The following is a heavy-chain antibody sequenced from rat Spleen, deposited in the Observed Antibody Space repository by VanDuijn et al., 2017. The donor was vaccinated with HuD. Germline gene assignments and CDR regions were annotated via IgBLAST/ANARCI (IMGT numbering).Heavy chain of an antibody. CDR3: ASLMYTPDYLGVMDV. D-gene: IGHD1-6*01. J-gene: IGHJ4*01. CDR1: GFTFSDFF. CDR2: ISSDGSST. Sequence: EVQLVESDGGLVQPGRSLKLSCAASGFTFSDFFMAWVRQAPAKGLEWVATISSDGSSTYYRDSVKGRFTISRDNAKSTLYLQMDSLRSEDTATYYCASLMYTPDYLGVMDVWGQGASVTVSS. V-gene: IGHV5-29*01.